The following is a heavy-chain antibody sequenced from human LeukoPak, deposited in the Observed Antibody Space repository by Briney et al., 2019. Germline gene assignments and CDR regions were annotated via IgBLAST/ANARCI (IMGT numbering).Heavy chain of an antibody. CDR3: AREHIVVVTASRYFDL. J-gene: IGHJ2*01. CDR1: GFTFSSYW. CDR2: IKQDGSEK. D-gene: IGHD2-21*02. Sequence: GGSLRLSCAASGFTFSSYWMSWVRQAPGKGLEWVANIKQDGSEKYYVDSVKGRFTISRDNAKNSLYLQMNSLRAEDTAVYYCAREHIVVVTASRYFDLWGRGTLVTVSS. V-gene: IGHV3-7*01.